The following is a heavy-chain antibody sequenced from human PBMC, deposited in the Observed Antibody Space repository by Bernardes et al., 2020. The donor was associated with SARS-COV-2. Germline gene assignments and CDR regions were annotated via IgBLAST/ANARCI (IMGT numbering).Heavy chain of an antibody. D-gene: IGHD1-26*01. CDR2: INHSGST. Sequence: SETLSLTCAVYGGSFSGYYWSWIRQPPGKGLEWIGEINHSGSTNYNPSLKSRVTMSIGTSKTQFSLKLSSVTAADTAVYYCARHPPREWAILGEFDYWGQGTLVTVSS. CDR3: ARHPPREWAILGEFDY. CDR1: GGSFSGYY. J-gene: IGHJ4*02. V-gene: IGHV4-34*01.